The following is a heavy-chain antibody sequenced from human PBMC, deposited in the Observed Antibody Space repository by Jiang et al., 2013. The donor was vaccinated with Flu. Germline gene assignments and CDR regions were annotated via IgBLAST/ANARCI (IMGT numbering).Heavy chain of an antibody. CDR2: ISYDGSNK. CDR3: ARDLKWRAVAGIQN. V-gene: IGHV3-30-3*01. J-gene: IGHJ4*02. D-gene: IGHD6-19*01. Sequence: PGRSLRLSCAASGFTFSSYAMHWVRQAPGKGLEWVAVISYDGSNKYYADSVKGRFTISRDNSKNTLYLQMNSLRAEDTAVYYCARDLKWRAVAGIQNWGQGTLVTVSS. CDR1: GFTFSSYA.